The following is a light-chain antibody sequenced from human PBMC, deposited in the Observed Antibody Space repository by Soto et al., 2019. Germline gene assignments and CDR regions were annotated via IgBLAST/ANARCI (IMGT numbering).Light chain of an antibody. J-gene: IGLJ1*01. Sequence: SVLTQPASVSGSPGQSITISCTGTSSDVGGYNYVSWYQHHPGKAPKVMIYEVSNRPSGVSNRFSGSKSGNTASLTISGLQAEDEADYYCSSFTSSSTPGYVFGTGTKVTVL. CDR1: SSDVGGYNY. CDR3: SSFTSSSTPGYV. V-gene: IGLV2-14*01. CDR2: EVS.